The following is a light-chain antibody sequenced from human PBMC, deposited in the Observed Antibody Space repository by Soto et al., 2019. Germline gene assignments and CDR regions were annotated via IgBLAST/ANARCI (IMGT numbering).Light chain of an antibody. Sequence: EIVLTQSPGTMSLSPGERATISCRASQSVSNNYLAWYQQKPGQAPRLLIYGAYNRATGIPDRFSGSGSGTDFTLTISRLEPEDFAVYYCQQYGSSGTFGQGTKVEIK. CDR1: QSVSNNY. V-gene: IGKV3-20*01. CDR3: QQYGSSGT. CDR2: GAY. J-gene: IGKJ1*01.